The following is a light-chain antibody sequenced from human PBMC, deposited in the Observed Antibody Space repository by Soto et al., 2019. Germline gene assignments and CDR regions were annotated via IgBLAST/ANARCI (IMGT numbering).Light chain of an antibody. V-gene: IGLV1-47*01. CDR3: ESWDDSLSGHVV. Sequence: QSVLTQPPSASGTPGQRVAISCSGTSSNIGSTYVYWYQQLPGTAPKLLIYRNNQRPSGVPYRFSCSKSGTAASLALSGLRSEDEADYYYESWDDSLSGHVVFGGGTKLTVL. CDR2: RNN. CDR1: SSNIGSTY. J-gene: IGLJ2*01.